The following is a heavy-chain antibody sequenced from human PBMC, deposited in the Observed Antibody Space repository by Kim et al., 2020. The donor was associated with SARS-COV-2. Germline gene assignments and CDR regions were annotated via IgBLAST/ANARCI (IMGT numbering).Heavy chain of an antibody. Sequence: SETLSLTCAVYGGSFSGYYWSWIRQPPGKGLEWIGEINHSGSTNYNPSLKSRVTISVDTSKNQFSLKLSSVTAADTAVYYCARTPRSRSPTVTTAGYDYWGQGTLVTVSS. V-gene: IGHV4-34*01. CDR2: INHSGST. D-gene: IGHD4-17*01. CDR1: GGSFSGYY. J-gene: IGHJ4*02. CDR3: ARTPRSRSPTVTTAGYDY.